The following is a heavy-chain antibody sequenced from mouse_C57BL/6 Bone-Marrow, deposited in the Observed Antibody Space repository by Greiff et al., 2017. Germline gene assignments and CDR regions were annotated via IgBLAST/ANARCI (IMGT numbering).Heavy chain of an antibody. J-gene: IGHJ4*01. V-gene: IGHV5-4*03. CDR2: ISDGGSYT. Sequence: EVKLVESGGGLVKPGGSLKLSCAASGFTFSSYAMSWVRQTPEKRLEWVATISDGGSYTYYPDNVKGRFTISRDNAKNNLYLQMRHLKSEDTAMYYCARWGPYYAMDYLGQGTSVTVSS. CDR3: ARWGPYYAMDY. CDR1: GFTFSSYA.